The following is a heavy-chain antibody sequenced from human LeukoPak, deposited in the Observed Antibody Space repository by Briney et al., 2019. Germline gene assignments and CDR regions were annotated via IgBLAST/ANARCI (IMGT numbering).Heavy chain of an antibody. J-gene: IGHJ3*02. Sequence: GGSLRLSCAASGDIFSTFAMSWVRQAPGRGLEWVSGISTISRDNSKNTLYLQMNSLRAEDTAVYYCAKSPALWLEETGTAFDIWGRGTMVTVSS. CDR1: GDIFSTFA. V-gene: IGHV3-23*01. D-gene: IGHD3-10*01. CDR2: IS. CDR3: AKSPALWLEETGTAFDI.